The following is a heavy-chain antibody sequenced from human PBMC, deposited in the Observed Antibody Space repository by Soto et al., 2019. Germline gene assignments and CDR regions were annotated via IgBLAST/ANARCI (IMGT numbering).Heavy chain of an antibody. Sequence: GGSLRLSCAASGFTFSNAWMNWVRQAPGKGLEWVGRIKSKTDGGTTDYAAPVKGRFTISRDDSKNTLYLQMNSLKTEDTAVYYCTTDPWGRYFDWFVLNMDVWGQGTTVTVSS. CDR3: TTDPWGRYFDWFVLNMDV. J-gene: IGHJ6*02. D-gene: IGHD3-9*01. V-gene: IGHV3-15*07. CDR2: IKSKTDGGTT. CDR1: GFTFSNAW.